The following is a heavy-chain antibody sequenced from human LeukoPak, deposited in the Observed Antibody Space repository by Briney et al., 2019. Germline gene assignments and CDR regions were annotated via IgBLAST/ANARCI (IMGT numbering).Heavy chain of an antibody. D-gene: IGHD3-22*01. J-gene: IGHJ3*02. CDR1: GGSISSGGYY. Sequence: SQTLSLTCTVSGGSISSGGYYWSWIRQHPGKGLEWIGYIYYSGSTYYNPSLKSRVTISVDTSKNQFSLKLSSVTAADTAVYYCARDWVVNNYYDSSGYYYPVGPQRMEACAFDIWGQGTMVTVSS. CDR2: IYYSGST. CDR3: ARDWVVNNYYDSSGYYYPVGPQRMEACAFDI. V-gene: IGHV4-31*03.